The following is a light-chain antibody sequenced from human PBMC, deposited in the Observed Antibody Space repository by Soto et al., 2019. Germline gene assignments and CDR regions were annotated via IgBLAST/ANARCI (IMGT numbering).Light chain of an antibody. CDR1: QGIRRW. V-gene: IGKV1-12*01. CDR3: QPANSFPLT. Sequence: DIQMTQSPSSVSASVGDRVTITCRTSQGIRRWLAWYQQKPGKAPRLLIYAASSLQSGVPSRFSGSGSGTDFTLTISSLQPEDFATYYRQPANSFPLTFGEGTKVEIK. J-gene: IGKJ4*01. CDR2: AAS.